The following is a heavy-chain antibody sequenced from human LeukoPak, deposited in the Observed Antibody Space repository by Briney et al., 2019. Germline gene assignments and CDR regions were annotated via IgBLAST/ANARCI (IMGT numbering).Heavy chain of an antibody. V-gene: IGHV3-66*02. D-gene: IGHD3-3*01. Sequence: PGGSLRLSCAASGFTVSSNYMSWVRQAPGKGLEWVSVTYSGGSTYYADSVKGRFTISRDNSKNTLYLQMNSLRAEDTAVYYCARAPLRFLVSTSPLGYWGQGTLVTVSS. CDR3: ARAPLRFLVSTSPLGY. J-gene: IGHJ4*02. CDR1: GFTVSSNY. CDR2: TYSGGST.